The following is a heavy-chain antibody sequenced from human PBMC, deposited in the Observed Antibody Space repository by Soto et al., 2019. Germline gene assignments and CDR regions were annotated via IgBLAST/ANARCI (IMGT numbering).Heavy chain of an antibody. D-gene: IGHD6-13*01. Sequence: GGSMRLSCAASGFTFDDYAMHWVRQAPGKGLEWVSLISWDGGSTYYADSVKGRFTISRDNSKNSLYLQINSLRAEDTALYYCATGVAAAGPFDYWGQGTLVTVSS. V-gene: IGHV3-43D*04. CDR3: ATGVAAAGPFDY. CDR1: GFTFDDYA. CDR2: ISWDGGST. J-gene: IGHJ4*02.